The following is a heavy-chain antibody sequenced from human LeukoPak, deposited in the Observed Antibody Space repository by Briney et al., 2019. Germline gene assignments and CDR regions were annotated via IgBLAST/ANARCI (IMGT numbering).Heavy chain of an antibody. Sequence: SETLSPTCAVSGGSISSGGYSWSWIRQPPGKGLEWIGYIYHSGSTYYNPSLKSRVTISVDTSKNQFSLKLSSVTAADTAVYYCARVVDYGGTHAYYYYGMDVWGQGTTVTVSS. J-gene: IGHJ6*02. CDR3: ARVVDYGGTHAYYYYGMDV. V-gene: IGHV4-30-2*01. CDR1: GGSISSGGYS. D-gene: IGHD4-23*01. CDR2: IYHSGST.